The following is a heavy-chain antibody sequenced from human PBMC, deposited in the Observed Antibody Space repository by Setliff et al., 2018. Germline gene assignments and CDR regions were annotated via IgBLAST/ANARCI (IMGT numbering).Heavy chain of an antibody. D-gene: IGHD3-10*01. CDR1: GYTFTSYA. CDR3: ARELLGRSFDI. J-gene: IGHJ3*02. CDR2: IIPILGIA. Sequence: GASVKVSCKASGYTFTSYAISWVRQAPGQGLEWMGGIIPILGIANYAQKFQGRVTIIADKSTSTAYMELSSLRSEDTAVYYCARELLGRSFDIWGQGTMVTVSS. V-gene: IGHV1-69*10.